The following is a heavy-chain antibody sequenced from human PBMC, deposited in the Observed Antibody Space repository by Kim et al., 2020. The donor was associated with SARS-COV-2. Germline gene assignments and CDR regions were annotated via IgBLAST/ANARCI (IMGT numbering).Heavy chain of an antibody. J-gene: IGHJ4*02. CDR3: ASFSPPKAAAGG. CDR1: GYSFTSYW. CDR2: IDPSDSYT. V-gene: IGHV5-10-1*01. D-gene: IGHD6-13*01. Sequence: GESLQISCKGSGYSFTSYWISWVRQMPGKGLEWMGRIDPSDSYTNYSPSFQGHVTISADKSISTAYLQWSSLKASDTAMYYCASFSPPKAAAGGWGQGTLVTVSS.